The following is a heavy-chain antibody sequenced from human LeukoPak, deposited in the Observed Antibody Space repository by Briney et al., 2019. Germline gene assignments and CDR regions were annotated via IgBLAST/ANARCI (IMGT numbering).Heavy chain of an antibody. CDR2: IGGSGGRT. Sequence: PGGSLRLSCAVSGITLSNYGMSWVRQAPGKGPEWVAGIGGSGGRTNYADSVKGRFTMSRDNPKNTLYLQMNSLRAEDTAVYFCAKRGVVIRVILVGFHKEAYYFDSWGQGALVIVSS. J-gene: IGHJ4*02. CDR3: AKRGVVIRVILVGFHKEAYYFDS. CDR1: GITLSNYG. D-gene: IGHD3-22*01. V-gene: IGHV3-23*01.